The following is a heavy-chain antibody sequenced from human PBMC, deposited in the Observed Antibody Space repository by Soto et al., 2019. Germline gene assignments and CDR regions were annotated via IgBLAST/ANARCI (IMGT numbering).Heavy chain of an antibody. CDR3: ARDAPHPPYYYGMDV. CDR2: IYYSGST. CDR1: GGSISSGGYY. Sequence: QVQLQESGPGLVKPSQTLSLTCTVSGGSISSGGYYWSWIRQHPGKGLEWIGYIYYSGSTYYNPYLKSRVTISVDTSKNQFSLKLSSVTAADTAVYYCARDAPHPPYYYGMDVWGQGTTVTVSS. J-gene: IGHJ6*02. V-gene: IGHV4-31*03.